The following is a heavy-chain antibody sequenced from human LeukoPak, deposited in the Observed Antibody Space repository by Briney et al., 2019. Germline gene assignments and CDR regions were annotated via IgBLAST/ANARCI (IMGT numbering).Heavy chain of an antibody. CDR2: IYYSGST. V-gene: IGHV4-59*12. J-gene: IGHJ5*02. D-gene: IGHD6-13*01. CDR1: GGSISSYY. CDR3: ARGAAAINWFDP. Sequence: SETLSLTCTVSGGSISSYYWSWIRQPPGKGLEWIGYIYYSGSTNYNPSLKSRVTISVDRSKNQFSLRLSSVTAADTAVYYCARGAAAINWFDPWGQGTLVTVSS.